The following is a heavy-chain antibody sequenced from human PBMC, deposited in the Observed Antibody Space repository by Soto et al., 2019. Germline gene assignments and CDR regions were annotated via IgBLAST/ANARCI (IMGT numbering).Heavy chain of an antibody. CDR3: ARASHYSSVYYFSYGMDV. CDR2: MNPNTGST. D-gene: IGHD6-6*01. CDR1: GYTFTSYD. Sequence: QVQLVQSGAVVRKPGASVKVSCTASGYTFTSYDLNWVRQTTGQGLEWMGWMNPNTGSTGFAQKFQGRLTMTRDTSKSTAYMELSSLTSEDTALYYCARASHYSSVYYFSYGMDVWGQGTAVAVSS. V-gene: IGHV1-8*02. J-gene: IGHJ6*02.